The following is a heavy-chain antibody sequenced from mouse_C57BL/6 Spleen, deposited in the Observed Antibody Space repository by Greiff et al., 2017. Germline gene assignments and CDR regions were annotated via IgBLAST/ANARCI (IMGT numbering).Heavy chain of an antibody. CDR3: AIDGSRGSFDY. Sequence: QVQLQQPGAELVRPGSSVKLSCKASGYTFTSYWMDWVKQRPGQGLEWIGNIYPSDSETHYNQKFKDKATLTVDKSSSTAYMQLSSLTSEDSAVYYCAIDGSRGSFDYWGQGTTLTGSS. CDR1: GYTFTSYW. CDR2: IYPSDSET. D-gene: IGHD2-3*01. J-gene: IGHJ2*01. V-gene: IGHV1-61*01.